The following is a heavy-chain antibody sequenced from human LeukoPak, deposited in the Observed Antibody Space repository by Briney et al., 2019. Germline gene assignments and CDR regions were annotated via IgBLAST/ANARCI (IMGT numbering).Heavy chain of an antibody. J-gene: IGHJ4*02. Sequence: GGSLRLSCAASGFTFSSYVTHWVREAPGKGLEWVAVISYDGSNKYYADSVKGRFTISRDNSKNTLYLQMNSLRAEDTAVYYCAKDNVIVGGYYFDYWGQGTLVTVSS. CDR3: AKDNVIVGGYYFDY. V-gene: IGHV3-30*18. CDR1: GFTFSSYV. D-gene: IGHD1-26*01. CDR2: ISYDGSNK.